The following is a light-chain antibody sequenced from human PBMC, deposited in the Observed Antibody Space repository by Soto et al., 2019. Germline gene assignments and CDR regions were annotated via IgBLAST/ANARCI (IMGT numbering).Light chain of an antibody. CDR1: SSDVGGYNY. J-gene: IGLJ1*01. CDR2: DVS. V-gene: IGLV2-14*01. Sequence: QSALPQPASVSGSPGQSITISCTGTSSDVGGYNYVSWYQQHPGKAPKFMIYDVSNRPSGVSDRFSGSKSGNTASLTISGLQAEDEADYYCCSYTTSNTRQIVFGTGTKVTVL. CDR3: CSYTTSNTRQIV.